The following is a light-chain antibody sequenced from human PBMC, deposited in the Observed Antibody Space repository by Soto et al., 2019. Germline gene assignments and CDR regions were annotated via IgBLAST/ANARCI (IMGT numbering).Light chain of an antibody. V-gene: IGKV1-5*01. CDR2: DVS. Sequence: DIQRTHSPSTLSASILDRVTITCRAIQSLDNCLAWYQQKPGKAPKLLIYDVSSLESGVPSRFSGSGSETEFTLTISSLFPDDFATYYCQQYNRYWTFGQGTKVDIK. CDR3: QQYNRYWT. J-gene: IGKJ1*01. CDR1: QSLDNC.